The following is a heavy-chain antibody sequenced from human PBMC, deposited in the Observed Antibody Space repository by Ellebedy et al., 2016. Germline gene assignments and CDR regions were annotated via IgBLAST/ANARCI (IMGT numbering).Heavy chain of an antibody. CDR3: ARFFYGSGSAEYYTYYFYMDG. Sequence: ASVKVSCXASGLTFSSSGVSWVRQAPGQGLEWMGWISTSSSNANYAQKFQGRVTMTTDKSTSTAYMELRSLRSDDTAVYYCARFFYGSGSAEYYTYYFYMDGWGKGTTVTVSS. CDR1: GLTFSSSG. D-gene: IGHD3-10*01. J-gene: IGHJ6*03. CDR2: ISTSSSNA. V-gene: IGHV1-18*01.